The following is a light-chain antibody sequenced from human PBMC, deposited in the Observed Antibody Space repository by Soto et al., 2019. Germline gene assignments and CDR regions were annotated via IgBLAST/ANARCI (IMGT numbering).Light chain of an antibody. Sequence: EIVMTQSPATLSVSPGERATLSCRASQSVSSNLAWYQQKPGQAPRLLIYGASISATGIPARFSGSGSGTEFTLTISSLQSEYFAVYYCQQYNNWPLTFGGGTKVEIK. CDR1: QSVSSN. CDR3: QQYNNWPLT. V-gene: IGKV3D-15*01. J-gene: IGKJ4*01. CDR2: GAS.